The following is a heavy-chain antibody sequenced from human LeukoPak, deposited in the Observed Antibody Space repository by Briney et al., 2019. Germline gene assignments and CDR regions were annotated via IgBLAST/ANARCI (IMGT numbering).Heavy chain of an antibody. J-gene: IGHJ5*02. CDR2: IYYSGST. Sequence: SETLSLTCTVSGGSISSSSYYWGWIRQPPGKGLEWIGSIYYSGSTYYNPSLKSRVTISVDTSKNQFPLKLSSVTAADTAVYYCARGTIFGVARTGCWFDPWGQGTLVTVSS. D-gene: IGHD3-3*01. V-gene: IGHV4-39*01. CDR3: ARGTIFGVARTGCWFDP. CDR1: GGSISSSSYY.